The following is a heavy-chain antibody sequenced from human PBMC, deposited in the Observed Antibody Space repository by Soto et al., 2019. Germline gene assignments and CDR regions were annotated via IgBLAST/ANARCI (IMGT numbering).Heavy chain of an antibody. CDR2: ISAYNGDTET. J-gene: IGHJ4*02. CDR1: GYTFSTYG. D-gene: IGHD6-13*01. Sequence: GASVKVSCKASGYTFSTYGISWVRQAPGQGLEWMGWISAYNGDTETNYAQKFQGRVTMTTDTSTSAAYMELRNLRSDDTVVYYCAREAAVMAAAGPDYWGQGTLVTVSS. V-gene: IGHV1-18*01. CDR3: AREAAVMAAAGPDY.